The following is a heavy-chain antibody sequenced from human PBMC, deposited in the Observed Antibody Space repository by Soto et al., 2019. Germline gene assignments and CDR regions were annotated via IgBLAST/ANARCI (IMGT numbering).Heavy chain of an antibody. V-gene: IGHV3-33*01. J-gene: IGHJ5*02. D-gene: IGHD2-15*01. Sequence: SLGLCCAASGFTFSSYGMHWVRQPPGKGLEWVAVIWYDGSNKYYADSVKGRFTISRDNSKNTLYLQMNSLRAEDTAVYYCARDRGYCSGGSCYSWCFDPWGQGTLVTVSS. CDR2: IWYDGSNK. CDR1: GFTFSSYG. CDR3: ARDRGYCSGGSCYSWCFDP.